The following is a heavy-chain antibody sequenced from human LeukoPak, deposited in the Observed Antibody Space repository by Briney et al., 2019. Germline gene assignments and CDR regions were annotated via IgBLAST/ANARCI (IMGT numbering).Heavy chain of an antibody. CDR1: GFTFSSYA. V-gene: IGHV3-7*01. J-gene: IGHJ4*02. CDR3: ARDVYYGSGSPRLDY. CDR2: IKQDGSEK. Sequence: GGSLRLSCAASGFTFSSYAMSWVRQAPGKGLEWVANIKQDGSEKYYVDSVKGRFTISRDNAKNSLYLQMNSLRAEDTAVYYCARDVYYGSGSPRLDYWGQGTLVTVSS. D-gene: IGHD3-10*01.